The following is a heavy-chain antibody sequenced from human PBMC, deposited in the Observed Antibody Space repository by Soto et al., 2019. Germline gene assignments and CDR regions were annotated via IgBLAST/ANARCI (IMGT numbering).Heavy chain of an antibody. CDR3: AGSHGFCVGRYYYYMDA. Sequence: SETLSLTCTVSGGSLSSYYWSWIRQPPGKGLEWIGYIYYSGSTNYNPSLKSRVTISVDTSKNQFSLKLSSVTAADTAVYYCAGSHGFCVGRYYYYMDAWGKGTPVTSP. CDR1: GGSLSSYY. CDR2: IYYSGST. D-gene: IGHD3-3*01. V-gene: IGHV4-59*01. J-gene: IGHJ6*03.